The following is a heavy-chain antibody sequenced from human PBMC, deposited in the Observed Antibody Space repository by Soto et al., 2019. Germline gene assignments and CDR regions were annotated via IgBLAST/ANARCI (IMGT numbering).Heavy chain of an antibody. CDR1: GYTLTELS. D-gene: IGHD2-15*01. CDR2: FDPGDGET. Sequence: GASVKVSCKVSGYTLTELSMHWVRQAPGKRLEWMGGFDPGDGETIYAQKFQGRVTITRDTSASTAYMELSSLRSEDTAVYYCARGVAPYYFDYWGQGTLVTVSS. CDR3: ARGVAPYYFDY. J-gene: IGHJ4*02. V-gene: IGHV1-24*01.